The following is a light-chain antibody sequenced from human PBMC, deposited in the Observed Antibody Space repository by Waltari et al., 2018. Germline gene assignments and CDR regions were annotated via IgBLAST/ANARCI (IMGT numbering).Light chain of an antibody. CDR1: SSDVGGYNY. J-gene: IGLJ1*01. V-gene: IGLV2-8*01. CDR3: NSYAGSNNFPFV. Sequence: QSALTQPPSASGSPGQSVTISCTGTSSDVGGYNYVSWYQQHPGKAPKLMIYDVSKRPSGVPDRFSGSKSGNTASLTVSGLQAEDEADYYCNSYAGSNNFPFVLGTGTKVTVL. CDR2: DVS.